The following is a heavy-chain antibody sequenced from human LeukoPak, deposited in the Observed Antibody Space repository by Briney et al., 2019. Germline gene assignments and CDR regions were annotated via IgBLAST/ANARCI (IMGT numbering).Heavy chain of an antibody. J-gene: IGHJ4*02. Sequence: PGGSLRLSCAASGFTFSSSAMSWVRQAPGKGLEWVSAITGGGGSTYYADSVKGRFTISRDNSKNTLYLQMNSLRAEDTAVYYCAKDLRRIQPNYWGQGTLVTVSS. CDR3: AKDLRRIQPNY. CDR1: GFTFSSSA. V-gene: IGHV3-23*01. CDR2: ITGGGGST. D-gene: IGHD5-18*01.